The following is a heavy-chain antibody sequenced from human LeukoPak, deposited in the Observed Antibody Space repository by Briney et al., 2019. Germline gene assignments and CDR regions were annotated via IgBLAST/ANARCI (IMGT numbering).Heavy chain of an antibody. CDR1: GFTFSSYG. J-gene: IGHJ6*02. D-gene: IGHD2-15*01. CDR2: IWYDGSNK. Sequence: GGSLRPSCAASGFTFSSYGMHWGRQAPGKGLEWVAVIWYDGSNKYYADSVKGRFTISRDNSKNTLYLQMNSLRAEDTAVYYCARDLMVVAATLQIYGGMDVWGQGTTVTVSS. V-gene: IGHV3-33*01. CDR3: ARDLMVVAATLQIYGGMDV.